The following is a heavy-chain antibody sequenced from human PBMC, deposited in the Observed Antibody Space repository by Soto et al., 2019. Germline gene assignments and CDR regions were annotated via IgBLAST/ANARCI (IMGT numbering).Heavy chain of an antibody. V-gene: IGHV3-33*01. D-gene: IGHD3-10*01. CDR3: ARPEYYYGSGDGFGY. CDR2: IWYDGSNK. CDR1: GFTFSSYG. Sequence: QVQLVESGGGVVQPGRSLRLSCAASGFTFSSYGMHWVRQAPGKGLEWVAVIWYDGSNKYYADSVKGRFTISRDNSKNTLYLQMNSLRAEDTAVYYCARPEYYYGSGDGFGYWGQGTLVTVSS. J-gene: IGHJ4*02.